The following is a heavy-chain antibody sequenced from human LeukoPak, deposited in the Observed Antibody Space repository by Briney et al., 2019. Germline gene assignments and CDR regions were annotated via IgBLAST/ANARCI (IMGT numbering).Heavy chain of an antibody. D-gene: IGHD2-15*01. CDR1: GFTFSSYA. V-gene: IGHV3-23*01. Sequence: GGSLRLSCAASGFTFSSYAMSWVRQAPGKGLEWVSAISGSGGSTNYADSVKGRFTASRDNSKNTLYLQMNSLRAEDTAVYYCAKSRGYCSAGSSCYFDYWGRGTLVTVSS. CDR2: ISGSGGST. CDR3: AKSRGYCSAGSSCYFDY. J-gene: IGHJ4*02.